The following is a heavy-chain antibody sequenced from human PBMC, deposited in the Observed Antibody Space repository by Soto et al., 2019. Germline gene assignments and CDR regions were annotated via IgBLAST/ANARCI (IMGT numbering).Heavy chain of an antibody. V-gene: IGHV4-30-4*01. CDR3: ARSTTVTTYWFDP. Sequence: LSLTCTVSGGSISSGDYYWSWIRQPPGKGLEWIGYIYYSGSTYYNPSLKSRVTISVDTSKNQFSLKLSSVTAADTAVYYCARSTTVTTYWFDPWGQGTLVTVSS. J-gene: IGHJ5*02. D-gene: IGHD4-17*01. CDR1: GGSISSGDYY. CDR2: IYYSGST.